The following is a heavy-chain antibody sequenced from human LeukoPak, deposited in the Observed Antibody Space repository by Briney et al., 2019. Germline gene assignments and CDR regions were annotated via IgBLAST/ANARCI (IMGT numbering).Heavy chain of an antibody. CDR2: IYPGDSDT. CDR3: ARRGSYYLPFDS. D-gene: IGHD1-26*01. V-gene: IGHV5-51*01. CDR1: GYKFTTYW. Sequence: GESLKISCQGSGYKFTTYWIGWVRQMPGKGLEWMGTIYPGDSDTRYSPSFQGQVTISADESINTAYLQWNGLKASDTALYYCARRGSYYLPFDSWGQGTLVTVSS. J-gene: IGHJ4*02.